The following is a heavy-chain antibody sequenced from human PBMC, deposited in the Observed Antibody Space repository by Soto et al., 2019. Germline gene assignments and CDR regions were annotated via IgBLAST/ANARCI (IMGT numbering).Heavy chain of an antibody. J-gene: IGHJ4*02. Sequence: SSSSYIYYADSVKCRFTISRDNAKNSLYLQMNSLRAEDTAVYYCARDACSSTSCRSSSPTTGPDYWGQGTLVTVSS. D-gene: IGHD2-2*01. V-gene: IGHV3-21*01. CDR2: SSSSYI. CDR3: ARDACSSTSCRSSSPTTGPDY.